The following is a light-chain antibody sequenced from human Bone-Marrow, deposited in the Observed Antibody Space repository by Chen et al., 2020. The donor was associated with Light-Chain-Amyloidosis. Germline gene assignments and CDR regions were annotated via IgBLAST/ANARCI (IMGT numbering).Light chain of an antibody. CDR3: QTYANATHV. Sequence: QSVLTQPPSVSGAPGQKVTILCTGSSSNIGAGNDVHWYQQLPGTTPRILIYGNTNRLSGVPSRCSGSTSGTSASLVISGLQPDDEADYHCQTYANATHVFGTGTKVIVL. J-gene: IGLJ1*01. V-gene: IGLV1-40*01. CDR1: SSNIGAGND. CDR2: GNT.